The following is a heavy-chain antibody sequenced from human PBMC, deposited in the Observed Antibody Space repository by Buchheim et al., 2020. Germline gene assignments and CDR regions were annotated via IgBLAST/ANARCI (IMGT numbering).Heavy chain of an antibody. CDR2: IYHSGST. Sequence: QLQLQESGSGLVKPSQTLSLTCVVSGGSISSGGYSWSWIRQPPGKGLEWIGYIYHSGSTYYNPSLKSRVTISVDRSKNQFSLKLSSVTAADTAVYYCARDRYYYDSSGYQNWFDPWGQGTL. V-gene: IGHV4-30-2*01. CDR1: GGSISSGGYS. J-gene: IGHJ5*02. CDR3: ARDRYYYDSSGYQNWFDP. D-gene: IGHD3-22*01.